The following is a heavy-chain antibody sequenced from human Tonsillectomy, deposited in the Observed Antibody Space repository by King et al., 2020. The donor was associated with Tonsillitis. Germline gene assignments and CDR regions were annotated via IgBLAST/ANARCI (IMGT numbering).Heavy chain of an antibody. J-gene: IGHJ3*02. CDR3: ARLATGSGAFDI. V-gene: IGHV3-21*01. Sequence: VQLVESGGGLVKPGGSLRFSCAASGFTFSSYSINWFRQAPGMGLEWVSSISSSSTYIYYADSVKGRFTISRDNAKNSLYLQMNSLRAEDTAVYYCARLATGSGAFDIWGQGTMVTVSS. CDR2: ISSSSTYI. D-gene: IGHD1-26*01. CDR1: GFTFSSYS.